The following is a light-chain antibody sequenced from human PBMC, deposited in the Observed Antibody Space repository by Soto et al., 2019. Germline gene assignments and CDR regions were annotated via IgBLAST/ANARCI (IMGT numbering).Light chain of an antibody. CDR1: QGISSY. J-gene: IGKJ1*01. V-gene: IGKV1-8*01. CDR3: QQYYSYPWT. Sequence: AIRMTQSPSSFSASTGDRVTIASRAGQGISSYLAWYQQKPGKAPNLLIYAASTLQSGVPSRFSGSGSGADFTLTISCLQSEDFATYYCQQYYSYPWTFGQGTKVEI. CDR2: AAS.